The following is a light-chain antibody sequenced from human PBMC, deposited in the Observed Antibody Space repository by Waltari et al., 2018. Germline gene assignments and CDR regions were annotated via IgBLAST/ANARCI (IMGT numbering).Light chain of an antibody. J-gene: IGKJ4*01. CDR2: DAS. CDR1: QDITNF. CDR3: QQYDNLPPLS. Sequence: DIQLTQSPSSLSASVGDRVTITCQASQDITNFLNWYQQKPGKAPKLLIYDASELHTGVPSRFSGSGSGTDFTFTITSLHPEDAATYFCQQYDNLPPLSFGGGTKVDIK. V-gene: IGKV1-33*01.